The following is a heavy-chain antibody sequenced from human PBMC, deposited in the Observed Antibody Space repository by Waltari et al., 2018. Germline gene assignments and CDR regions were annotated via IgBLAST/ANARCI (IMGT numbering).Heavy chain of an antibody. CDR1: GGSISSHY. CDR2: IYYSGST. CDR3: ARDLTSTTAYAFDI. V-gene: IGHV4-59*11. D-gene: IGHD4-17*01. J-gene: IGHJ3*02. Sequence: QVQLQESGPGLVKPSETLSLTCTVSGGSISSHYWSWIRQPPGKGLEWIGYIYYSGSTNYNPSLKSRVTISVDTSKNQFSLKLSSVTAADTAVYYCARDLTSTTAYAFDIWGQGTMVIVSS.